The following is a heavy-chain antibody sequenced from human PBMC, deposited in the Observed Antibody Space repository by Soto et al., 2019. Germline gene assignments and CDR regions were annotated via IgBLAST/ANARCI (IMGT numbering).Heavy chain of an antibody. D-gene: IGHD4-17*01. CDR3: ARDTRGVTKYCGDYVEDWFDP. CDR2: IIPILGIA. Sequence: QVQLVQSGAEVKKPGSSVKVSCKASGGTFSSYTISWVRQAPGQGLEWMGRIIPILGIANYAQKFQGRVTITADKSTSTAYMELSNLRSEDTAVYYCARDTRGVTKYCGDYVEDWFDPWGQGTLVTVSS. CDR1: GGTFSSYT. J-gene: IGHJ5*02. V-gene: IGHV1-69*08.